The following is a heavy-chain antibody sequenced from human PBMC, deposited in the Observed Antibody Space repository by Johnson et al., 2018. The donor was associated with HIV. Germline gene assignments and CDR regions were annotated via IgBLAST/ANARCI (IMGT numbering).Heavy chain of an antibody. CDR1: GFTVSSNE. J-gene: IGHJ3*02. Sequence: VQLVESRGVLLQPGGSLRLSCASSGFTVSSNEMSWVRQAPGKGLEWVSSISGGSTYYADSRKGRFTISRDNSKNTLHLQMNSLRAEDTAVYYCAKGGYCSGGSCYPDAFDIWGQGTMVTVSS. CDR3: AKGGYCSGGSCYPDAFDI. D-gene: IGHD2-15*01. CDR2: ISGGST. V-gene: IGHV3-38-3*01.